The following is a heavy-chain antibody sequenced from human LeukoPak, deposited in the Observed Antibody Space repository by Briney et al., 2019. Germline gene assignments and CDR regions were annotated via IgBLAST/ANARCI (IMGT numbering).Heavy chain of an antibody. CDR2: IDDSGST. J-gene: IGHJ3*02. CDR3: ARERGDFRFVDI. V-gene: IGHV4-59*01. CDR1: GGSISSYY. Sequence: SETLSLTCTVSGGSISSYYWSWIRQPPGKGLEWIGYIDDSGSTNYNPSLKSRVTISVDTSKNQFSLELSSVTAADTAVYYCARERGDFRFVDIWGQGTMVIVSS. D-gene: IGHD3-16*01.